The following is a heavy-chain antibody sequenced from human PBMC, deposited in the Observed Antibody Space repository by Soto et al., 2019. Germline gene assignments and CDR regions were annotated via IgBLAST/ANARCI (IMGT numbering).Heavy chain of an antibody. CDR3: ERELSISVAAPGL. J-gene: IGHJ4*02. CDR1: GFTFSSYT. V-gene: IGHV3-30*14. Sequence: QVQLVESGGGVVQPGRSLRLSCAASGFTFSSYTMHWVRQAPGKGLEWVAGISNDGSNKDYADSVKGRFTTSRDNSKNTLHFQMNSLRAEDTAVYSRERELSISVAAPGLWGQGTPVTVSS. D-gene: IGHD6-19*01. CDR2: ISNDGSNK.